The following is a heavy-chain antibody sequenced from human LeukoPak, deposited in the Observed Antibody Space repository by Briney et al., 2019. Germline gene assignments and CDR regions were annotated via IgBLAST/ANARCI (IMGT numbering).Heavy chain of an antibody. Sequence: GGSLRLSCAASGFTFSSYGMHWVRQAPGKGLEWVANIKQDGSEKYYVDSVKGRFTISRDNAKNSLYLQMNSLRAEDTAVYYCARALSADWLFDYWGQGTLVTVSS. CDR3: ARALSADWLFDY. CDR2: IKQDGSEK. J-gene: IGHJ4*02. CDR1: GFTFSSYG. V-gene: IGHV3-7*01. D-gene: IGHD3-9*01.